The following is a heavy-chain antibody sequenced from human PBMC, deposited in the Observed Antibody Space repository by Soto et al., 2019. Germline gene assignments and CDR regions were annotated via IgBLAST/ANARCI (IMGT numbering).Heavy chain of an antibody. Sequence: LSLTCAVYGGSFSGYYWSWIRQPPGKGLEWIGEINHSGSTNYNPSLKSRVTISVDTSKNQFSLKPSSVTAADTAVYYCARPRGYDYVWGSYRPYYFDYWGQGTLVTVSS. D-gene: IGHD3-16*02. V-gene: IGHV4-34*01. CDR3: ARPRGYDYVWGSYRPYYFDY. CDR2: INHSGST. CDR1: GGSFSGYY. J-gene: IGHJ4*02.